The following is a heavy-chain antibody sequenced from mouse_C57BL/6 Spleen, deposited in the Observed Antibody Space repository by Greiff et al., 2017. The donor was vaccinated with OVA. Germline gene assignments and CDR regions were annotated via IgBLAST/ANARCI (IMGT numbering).Heavy chain of an antibody. CDR3: AREVYDYDGAWFAY. J-gene: IGHJ3*01. CDR2: IYPRDGST. D-gene: IGHD2-4*01. CDR1: GYTFTSYD. V-gene: IGHV1-85*01. Sequence: VQLQQSGPELVKPGASVKLSCKASGYTFTSYDINWVKQRPGQGLEWIGWIYPRDGSTKYNEKFKGKATLTVDTSSSTAYMELHSLTSEDSAVYFCAREVYDYDGAWFAYWGQGTLVTVSA.